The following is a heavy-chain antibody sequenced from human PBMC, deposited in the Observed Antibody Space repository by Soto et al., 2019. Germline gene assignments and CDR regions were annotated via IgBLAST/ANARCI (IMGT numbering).Heavy chain of an antibody. CDR3: ARDLGSSSDY. Sequence: QVQLVESGGGVVQPGRSLRLSCAASGFTFSSYAMHWVRQAPGKGLERVAVISYDGSNKYYADSVKGRFTISRDNSKNTLYLQMNSLRAEDTAVYYWARDLGSSSDYWGQGTLVTVSS. CDR1: GFTFSSYA. J-gene: IGHJ4*02. V-gene: IGHV3-30-3*01. CDR2: ISYDGSNK. D-gene: IGHD6-6*01.